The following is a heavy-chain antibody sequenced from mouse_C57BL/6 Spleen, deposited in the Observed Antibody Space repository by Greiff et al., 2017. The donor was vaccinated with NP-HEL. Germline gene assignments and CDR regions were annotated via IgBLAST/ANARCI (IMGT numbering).Heavy chain of an antibody. J-gene: IGHJ4*01. CDR1: GYTFTEYT. CDR3: EKHERFLYAMDY. Sequence: VQLQQSGAELVKPGASVKLSCKASGYTFTEYTIHWVKQRSGQGLEWIGWFYPGSGSIKYNEKFKDKATLTADKSSSTAYMELSSLTSEDSVGYICEKHERFLYAMDYWGQGASVTVAS. V-gene: IGHV1-62-2*01. CDR2: FYPGSGSI.